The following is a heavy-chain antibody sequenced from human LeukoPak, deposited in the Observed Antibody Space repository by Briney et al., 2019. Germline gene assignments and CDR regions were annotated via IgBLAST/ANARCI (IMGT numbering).Heavy chain of an antibody. CDR1: GDSVSSNSAA. D-gene: IGHD3-3*01. CDR3: ARGLPRFLDY. J-gene: IGHJ4*02. V-gene: IGHV6-1*01. Sequence: SQTLSLTCAISGDSVSSNSAAWNWIRQSPSRGLEWLGRTYFRSKWYNDHAVSVKSRITINADTSKNQFSLQLNSVTAEDTAVYYCARGLPRFLDYWGQGTLVTVSS. CDR2: TYFRSKWYN.